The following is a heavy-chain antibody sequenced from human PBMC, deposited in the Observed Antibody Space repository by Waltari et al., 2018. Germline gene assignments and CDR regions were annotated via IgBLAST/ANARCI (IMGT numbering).Heavy chain of an antibody. CDR1: GFTFSSYS. V-gene: IGHV3-48*04. CDR3: ARDEDRIAARPSGWFDP. CDR2: ITSSSSTI. J-gene: IGHJ5*02. D-gene: IGHD6-6*01. Sequence: EVQLVESGGGLVQPGGSLRLSCAASGFTFSSYSMNWVRQDPGKGLEWVSYITSSSSTIYYADSVKGRFTISRDNAKNSLYLQMNSLRAEDTAVYYCARDEDRIAARPSGWFDPWGQGTLVTVSS.